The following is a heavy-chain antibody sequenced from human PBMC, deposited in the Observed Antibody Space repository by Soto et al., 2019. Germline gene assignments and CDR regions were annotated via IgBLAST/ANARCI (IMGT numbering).Heavy chain of an antibody. D-gene: IGHD5-18*01. V-gene: IGHV4-30-4*01. Sequence: SETLSLTCTVPGGSIGSGDYYWSWIRQPPGKGLEWIGYIYYSGSTYYNPSLKSRVTISVDTSKNQFSLKLSSVTAADTAVYYCARAVWPLAVHSYGFIFDYWGQGTLVTVSS. CDR3: ARAVWPLAVHSYGFIFDY. CDR2: IYYSGST. J-gene: IGHJ4*02. CDR1: GGSIGSGDYY.